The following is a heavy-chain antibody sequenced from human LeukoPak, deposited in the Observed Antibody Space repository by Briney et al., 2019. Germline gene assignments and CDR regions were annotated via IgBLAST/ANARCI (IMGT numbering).Heavy chain of an antibody. Sequence: ASVKVSCKASGYTFTSYYMHWVRQAPGQGLEWMGIINPSGGSTSYAQKFQGRVTMTRDTSTSTVYMELSSLRSEDTAVYYCARTFGRERYSSGWSTLRYWGQGTLVTVSS. V-gene: IGHV1-46*01. CDR2: INPSGGST. CDR1: GYTFTSYY. J-gene: IGHJ4*02. CDR3: ARTFGRERYSSGWSTLRY. D-gene: IGHD6-13*01.